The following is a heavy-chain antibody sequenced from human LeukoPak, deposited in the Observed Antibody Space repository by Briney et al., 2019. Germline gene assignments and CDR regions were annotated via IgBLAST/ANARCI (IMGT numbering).Heavy chain of an antibody. Sequence: GGSLRLSCAASGFTFDDYAMHWVRQAPGRGLEWVSGISWNSGSIGYADSVKGRFTISRDNAKNSLYLQMNSLRAEDMALYYCAKDLRRDFWSGYYAFDIWGQGTMVTVSS. CDR3: AKDLRRDFWSGYYAFDI. V-gene: IGHV3-9*03. J-gene: IGHJ3*02. D-gene: IGHD3-3*01. CDR1: GFTFDDYA. CDR2: ISWNSGSI.